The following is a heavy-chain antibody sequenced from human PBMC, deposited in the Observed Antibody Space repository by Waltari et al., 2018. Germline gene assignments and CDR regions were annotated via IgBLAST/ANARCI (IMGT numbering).Heavy chain of an antibody. CDR3: ATSMIVSFGCDY. CDR1: GYTFTDYY. V-gene: IGHV1-69-2*01. D-gene: IGHD3-22*01. Sequence: EVQLVQSGAEVKKPGATVKISCNVSGYTFTDYYMHWVQQAPGKGLEGMGLVDTEDGEKIYAEKVQGRVTITADTSTDTAYMERSSLRSEDTAVYYCATSMIVSFGCDYWGQGTLVTVSS. J-gene: IGHJ4*02. CDR2: VDTEDGEK.